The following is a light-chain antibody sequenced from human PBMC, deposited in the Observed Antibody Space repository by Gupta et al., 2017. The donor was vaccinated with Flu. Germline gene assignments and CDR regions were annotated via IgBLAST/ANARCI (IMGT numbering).Light chain of an antibody. CDR1: SSNIGSNY. J-gene: IGLJ2*01. Sequence: RVTISCSGSSSNIGSNYVYWYQQLPGTAPKLLIYRNNQRPSGVPDRFSGSKSGTSASLAISGLRSEDEAEYYCAAWDDSLSGLVFGGGTKLTVL. CDR3: AAWDDSLSGLV. V-gene: IGLV1-47*01. CDR2: RNN.